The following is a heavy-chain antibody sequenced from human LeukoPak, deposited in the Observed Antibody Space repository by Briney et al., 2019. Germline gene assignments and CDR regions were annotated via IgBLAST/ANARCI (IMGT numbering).Heavy chain of an antibody. J-gene: IGHJ4*02. D-gene: IGHD1-26*01. CDR1: GFTFSSYE. Sequence: GGSLRLSCAASGFTFSSYEMNWVRQAPGKGLEWVSYISTSGSSIYYADSVKGRFTTSRDNADNSLHLQMDSLRAEDTAVYYCATVGRSTRGGYWGRGALVTVSS. V-gene: IGHV3-48*03. CDR2: ISTSGSSI. CDR3: ATVGRSTRGGY.